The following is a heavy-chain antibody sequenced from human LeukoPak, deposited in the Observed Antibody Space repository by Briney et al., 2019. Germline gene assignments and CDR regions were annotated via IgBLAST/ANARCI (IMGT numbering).Heavy chain of an antibody. J-gene: IGHJ4*02. D-gene: IGHD6-19*01. CDR3: ARPGYSSGWYVY. CDR1: GGSFSGYY. V-gene: IGHV4-34*01. Sequence: PSETLSLTCAVYGGSFSGYYWRWIRQPPGKGLEWIGDINYSGSTKYNPSLKSRVTNSVETSKNHFPLKLSSVTAAHTAVYYCARPGYSSGWYVYCGQGTLLTVSS. CDR2: INYSGST.